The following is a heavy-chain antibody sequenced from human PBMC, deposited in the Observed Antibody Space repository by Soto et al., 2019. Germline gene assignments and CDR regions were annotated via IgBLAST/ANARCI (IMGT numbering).Heavy chain of an antibody. CDR2: IYPGDSDT. CDR1: GYSFLDFR. V-gene: IGHV5-51*01. J-gene: IGHJ4*02. D-gene: IGHD1-26*01. CDR3: AKHRRYYSPRGLYSPED. Sequence: GESRKISCKASGYSFLDFRIGWVRQKPGKGLEWMGIIYPGDSDTRYSPSFQGQVTISVDTSISTAYLQWSSLKASDTAMYYCAKHRRYYSPRGLYSPEDSGQGTPVTVSS.